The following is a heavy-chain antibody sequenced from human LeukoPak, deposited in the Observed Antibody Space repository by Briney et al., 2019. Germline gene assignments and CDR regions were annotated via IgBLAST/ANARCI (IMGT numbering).Heavy chain of an antibody. V-gene: IGHV3-48*01. J-gene: IGHJ6*02. CDR1: GFTFSSYS. CDR3: ARDSYGMGV. Sequence: GGSLRLSCAASGFTFSSYSMNWVRQAPGKGLEWVSYISSSSSTIYYADSVKGRFTISRDNAKNSLYLQMNSLRAEDTAVYYCARDSYGMGVWGQGTTVTVSS. CDR2: ISSSSSTI.